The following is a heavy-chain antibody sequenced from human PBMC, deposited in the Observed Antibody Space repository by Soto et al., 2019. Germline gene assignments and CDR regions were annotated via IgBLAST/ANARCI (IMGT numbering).Heavy chain of an antibody. CDR1: EDSICEIW. CDR3: ARIGGVWYFDL. CDR2: IKSKAAGGTT. D-gene: IGHD3-10*01. J-gene: IGHJ2*01. V-gene: IGHV3-15*07. Sequence: GVSLRLACGVWEDSICEIWMNCVRQAPGKGLEWVGRIKSKAAGGTTDYAAPVKGRFSISRDDSTNTLFLHINSLRTEDTGVYYCARIGGVWYFDLCGRGTLVTVPQ.